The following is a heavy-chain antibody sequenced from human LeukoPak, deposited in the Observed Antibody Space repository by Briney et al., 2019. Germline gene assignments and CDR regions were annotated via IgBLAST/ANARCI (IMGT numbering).Heavy chain of an antibody. CDR1: GFTFSDYG. CDR2: VSYDGTNE. Sequence: GRSLRLSCAASGFTFSDYGMHWVRQAPGKGLEWVAVVSYDGTNEKYADPVKGRFTISRDNSKNTLSLQMNSLRADDTAVYYRAKDWANGDYIDHWGQGTLVTVSS. D-gene: IGHD2-8*01. CDR3: AKDWANGDYIDH. V-gene: IGHV3-30*18. J-gene: IGHJ4*02.